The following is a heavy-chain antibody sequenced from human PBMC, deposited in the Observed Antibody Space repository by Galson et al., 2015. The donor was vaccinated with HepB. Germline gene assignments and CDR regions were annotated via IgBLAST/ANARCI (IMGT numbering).Heavy chain of an antibody. V-gene: IGHV3-23*01. CDR1: GFTFSSYA. CDR2: ISGSGGST. D-gene: IGHD6-13*01. CDR3: AKVPTPKYSSSWAFDY. J-gene: IGHJ4*02. Sequence: SLRLSCAASGFTFSSYAMSWVRQAPGKGLEWVSAISGSGGSTYYADSVKGRFTISRDNSKNTLYLQMNSLRAEDTAVYYCAKVPTPKYSSSWAFDYWVQGTLVTVSS.